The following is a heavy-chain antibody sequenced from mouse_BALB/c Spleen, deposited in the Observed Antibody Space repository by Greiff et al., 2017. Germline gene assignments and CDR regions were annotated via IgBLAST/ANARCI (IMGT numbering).Heavy chain of an antibody. D-gene: IGHD2-4*01. CDR3: ARSAMITRYDLDY. CDR1: GFTFNDTY. V-gene: IGHV14-3*02. CDR2: IDHANGNT. Sequence: VPLKESGAELVQPGASVKLSCTASGFTFNDTYMPWVKQRPEQGLEWIGSIDHANGNTNDDAKFPGKATMTADTSSNTAYLQLSRLTSEDTAVYYCARSAMITRYDLDYWGQGTTVTVSS. J-gene: IGHJ2*01.